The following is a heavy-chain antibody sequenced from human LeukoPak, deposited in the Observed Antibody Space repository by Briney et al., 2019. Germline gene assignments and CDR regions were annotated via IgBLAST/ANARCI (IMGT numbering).Heavy chain of an antibody. V-gene: IGHV3-23*01. CDR3: STWTRDSSGYFADS. CDR2: ISGGGGST. CDR1: GFGFSTNA. D-gene: IGHD3-22*01. J-gene: IGHJ4*02. Sequence: GGSLRLSCAASGFGFSTNAMSWVRQAPGKGLEWVSAISGGGGSTYYADSVKGRFSISRDNSKNTLYLQMDSLRGEDTAVYYCSTWTRDSSGYFADSWGQGTLVTVSS.